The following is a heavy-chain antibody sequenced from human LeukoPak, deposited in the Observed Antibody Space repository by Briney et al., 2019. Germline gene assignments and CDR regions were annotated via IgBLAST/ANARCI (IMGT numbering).Heavy chain of an antibody. J-gene: IGHJ4*02. CDR1: GFTVSSNY. V-gene: IGHV3-53*01. Sequence: GGSLRLSCAASGFTVSSNYMTWVRQAPGKGLEWVSAIYSGGSTYYADSVKGRFTISRDNSKNTLYLRMNSLRAEDTAVYYCATEYLGYYFDYWGQGTLVTVSS. CDR2: IYSGGST. CDR3: ATEYLGYYFDY. D-gene: IGHD2-2*02.